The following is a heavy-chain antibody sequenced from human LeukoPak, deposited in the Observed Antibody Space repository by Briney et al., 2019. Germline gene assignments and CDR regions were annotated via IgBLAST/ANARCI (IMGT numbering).Heavy chain of an antibody. J-gene: IGHJ4*02. V-gene: IGHV4-4*02. Sequence: PSGTLSLTRGVSGGSISNTNWWTWVRQPPGKGLEWIGEVNLQGSTNYNPSLKSRVAVSVDKSENHISLKLTSVTAADTAVYYCAREGGPYRPLDYSGQGTLVTVAS. CDR1: GGSISNTNW. CDR3: AREGGPYRPLDY. CDR2: VNLQGST.